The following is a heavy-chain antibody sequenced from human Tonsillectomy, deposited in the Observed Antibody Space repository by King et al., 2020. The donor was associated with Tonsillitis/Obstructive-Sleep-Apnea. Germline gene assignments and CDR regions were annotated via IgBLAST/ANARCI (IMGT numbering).Heavy chain of an antibody. V-gene: IGHV4-59*01. CDR2: ISSIAGT. J-gene: IGHJ5*02. Sequence: VQLQESGPGLVKPSETLSLTCTVSGGSISTYYWTWIRQPPGKRLEWIGHISSIAGTNYNPSLKSRVTISVDTSKTQFSLKLRSVIAADTAVYYCVRDLPYNPWGQGTLVTVSS. CDR1: GGSISTYY. D-gene: IGHD5-24*01. CDR3: VRDLPYNP.